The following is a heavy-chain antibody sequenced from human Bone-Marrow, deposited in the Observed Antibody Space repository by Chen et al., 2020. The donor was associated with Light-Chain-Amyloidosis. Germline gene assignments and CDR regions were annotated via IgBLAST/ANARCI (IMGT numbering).Heavy chain of an antibody. CDR2: VYYTGSA. J-gene: IGHJ6*02. V-gene: IGHV4-39*07. CDR1: GGPISHNIYY. CDR3: VGQGYYSYSMDV. Sequence: QLQLQESGPGMVKPSETLSLTCTVSGGPISHNIYYWAWIRQPPGQGLEWIGSVYYTGSAYYSPSLKSRVTMSVDTSRNQFSLSLSSVTAADTAVYYCVGQGYYSYSMDVWGQGTTVIVSS.